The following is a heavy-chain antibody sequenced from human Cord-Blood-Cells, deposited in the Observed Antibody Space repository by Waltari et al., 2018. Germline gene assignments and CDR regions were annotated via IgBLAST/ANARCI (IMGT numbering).Heavy chain of an antibody. Sequence: QVQLVQPGAEGKKPGSSVKVSCKASGGTFSSDAITWVRKAPGHGLEWMGRIIPILGIANYAQKFQGRVTITADKSTSTAYMELSSLRSEDTAVYYCASPRKVGYCSSTSCYFEAFDIWGQGTMVTVSS. J-gene: IGHJ3*02. CDR2: IIPILGIA. V-gene: IGHV1-69*09. CDR3: ASPRKVGYCSSTSCYFEAFDI. D-gene: IGHD2-2*01. CDR1: GGTFSSDA.